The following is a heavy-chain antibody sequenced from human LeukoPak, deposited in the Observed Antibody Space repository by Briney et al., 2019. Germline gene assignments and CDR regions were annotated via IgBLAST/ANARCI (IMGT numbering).Heavy chain of an antibody. Sequence: GGSLRLSCAASGFTFSSYSMNWVRQAPGKGLEWVSSISSSSSYIYYADSVKGRFTISRDNAKNSVYLQMNTLRAEDTAVYYCARGDTVMVTAVAGTGVDLDYWGQGTLVTVSS. D-gene: IGHD6-19*01. CDR2: ISSSSSYI. CDR1: GFTFSSYS. V-gene: IGHV3-21*01. J-gene: IGHJ4*02. CDR3: ARGDTVMVTAVAGTGVDLDY.